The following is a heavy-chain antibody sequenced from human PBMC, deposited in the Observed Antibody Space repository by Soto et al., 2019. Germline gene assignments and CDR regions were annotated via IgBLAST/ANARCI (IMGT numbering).Heavy chain of an antibody. J-gene: IGHJ6*02. V-gene: IGHV1-2*06. CDR3: AREMQRGLDV. Sequence: ASVKVSCKASGYTFSGYFVHWVRQAPGQGPEWMGRMYPDSADIIYAQKFQGRVTMTTDTSISTAYMELSRLTSDDTAVYYCAREMQRGLDVWRQRTTVTVSS. CDR1: GYTFSGYF. CDR2: MYPDSADI.